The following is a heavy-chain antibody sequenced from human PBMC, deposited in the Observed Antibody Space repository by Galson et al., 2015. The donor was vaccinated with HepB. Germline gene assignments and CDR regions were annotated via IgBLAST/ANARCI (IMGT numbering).Heavy chain of an antibody. CDR1: GFTFSSYA. J-gene: IGHJ6*02. D-gene: IGHD2-2*01. CDR2: ISYDGSNK. Sequence: SLRLSCAASGFTFSSYAMHWVRQAPGKGLEWVAVISYDGSNKYYADSVKGRFTISRDNSKNTLYLQMNSLRAEDTAVYYCAREIGDIVVVPAANHYYYGMDVWGQGTTVTVSS. V-gene: IGHV3-30-3*01. CDR3: AREIGDIVVVPAANHYYYGMDV.